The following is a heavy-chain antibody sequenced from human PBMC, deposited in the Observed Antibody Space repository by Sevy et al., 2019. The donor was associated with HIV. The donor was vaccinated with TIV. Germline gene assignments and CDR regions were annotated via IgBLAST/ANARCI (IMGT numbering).Heavy chain of an antibody. CDR2: ISYDGTYK. J-gene: IGHJ4*02. Sequence: GGSLRLSCAVSGFSFSHYAFHWVRPAPGKGLEWVSLISYDGTYKYYADSVKGRFTIARDNSKNTLYLQMNSLRGNGTAVYYCARVAVSYCTNDCYHRFDYWGPGALVTVSS. V-gene: IGHV3-30-3*01. D-gene: IGHD2-8*01. CDR1: GFSFSHYA. CDR3: ARVAVSYCTNDCYHRFDY.